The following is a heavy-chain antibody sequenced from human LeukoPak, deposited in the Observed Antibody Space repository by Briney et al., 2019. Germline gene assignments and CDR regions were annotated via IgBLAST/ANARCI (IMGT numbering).Heavy chain of an antibody. CDR2: MSSSGST. CDR1: GGSISRYY. J-gene: IGHJ6*03. CDR3: ARLGPYGDDTYYMDV. V-gene: IGHV4-4*09. D-gene: IGHD4-17*01. Sequence: SETLSLTCTVSGGSISRYYWSWIRRPPGKGLEWIGYMSSSGSTNYNPSLKSRVSISVDTSKNQFSLKLSSVTAADTAVYYCARLGPYGDDTYYMDVWGKGTTVAVSS.